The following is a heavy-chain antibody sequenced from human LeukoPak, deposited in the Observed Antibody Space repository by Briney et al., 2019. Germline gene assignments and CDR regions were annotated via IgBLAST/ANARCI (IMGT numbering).Heavy chain of an antibody. CDR3: ARGLLLWFGELSRFDP. V-gene: IGHV4-34*01. Sequence: SETLSLTCAVYGGSFSGYYWSWIRQPPGKGLEWIGEINHSGSTNYNPSLKSRVTISVDTSKNQFSLKLSSATAADTAVYYCARGLLLWFGELSRFDPWGQGTLVTVSS. CDR2: INHSGST. CDR1: GGSFSGYY. J-gene: IGHJ5*02. D-gene: IGHD3-10*01.